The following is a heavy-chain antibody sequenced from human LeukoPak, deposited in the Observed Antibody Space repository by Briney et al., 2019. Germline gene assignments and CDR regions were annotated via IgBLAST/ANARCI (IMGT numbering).Heavy chain of an antibody. D-gene: IGHD6-19*01. V-gene: IGHV4-59*01. CDR2: IYYSGST. CDR1: GGSISSYY. J-gene: IGHJ4*02. CDR3: ARDGYSSGWYVYGSDY. Sequence: PSETLSLTCTVSGGSISSYYWSWIRQPPGKGLEWIGYIYYSGSTNYNPSLKSRVTISVDTSKNQFSLKLSSVTAADTAVYYCARDGYSSGWYVYGSDYWGQGTLVTVSS.